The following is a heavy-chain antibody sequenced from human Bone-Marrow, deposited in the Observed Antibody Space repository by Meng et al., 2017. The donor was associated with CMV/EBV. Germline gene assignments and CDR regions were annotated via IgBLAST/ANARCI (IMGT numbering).Heavy chain of an antibody. J-gene: IGHJ6*02. CDR3: ARGSPLYYDFWSGYYPNYYYYGMDV. CDR2: MNPNSGNT. CDR1: GYTFTRYD. V-gene: IGHV1-8*01. D-gene: IGHD3-3*01. Sequence: ASVKVSCKASGYTFTRYDINWVRQATGQGLEWMGWMNPNSGNTGYAQKFQGRVTMTRNTSISTAYMELSSLRSEDTAVYYCARGSPLYYDFWSGYYPNYYYYGMDVWGQGTTVTVSS.